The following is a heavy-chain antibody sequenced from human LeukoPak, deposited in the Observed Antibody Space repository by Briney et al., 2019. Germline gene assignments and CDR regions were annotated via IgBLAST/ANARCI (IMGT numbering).Heavy chain of an antibody. V-gene: IGHV3-74*01. CDR2: LGYDGRGT. CDR3: ARDFGPRLYAFDV. Sequence: GGSLRLSCAASGFTFNNYAMHWVRQAPGKGLEWVSRLGYDGRGTNYANSVKGRFTISRDNAKNILYLQMNSLRAEDTAVYFCARDFGPRLYAFDVWGQGTMITVSS. J-gene: IGHJ3*01. CDR1: GFTFNNYA. D-gene: IGHD3-16*01.